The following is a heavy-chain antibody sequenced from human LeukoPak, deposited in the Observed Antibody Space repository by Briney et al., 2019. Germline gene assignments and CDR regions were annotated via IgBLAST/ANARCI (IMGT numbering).Heavy chain of an antibody. CDR2: INPNSGGT. CDR3: ARGQQLASN. CDR1: GYTFTGYY. V-gene: IGHV1-2*02. Sequence: ASVKVSCKASGYTFTGYYIYWVRQAPGQGLEWMGWINPNSGGTNYAQKFQGRVTMTREMSISTAYMELSRLRSDDTAVYYCARGQQLASNWGQGALVTVSS. D-gene: IGHD6-13*01. J-gene: IGHJ4*02.